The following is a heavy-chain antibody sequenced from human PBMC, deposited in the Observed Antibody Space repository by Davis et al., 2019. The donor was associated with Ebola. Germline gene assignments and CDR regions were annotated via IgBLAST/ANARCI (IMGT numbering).Heavy chain of an antibody. CDR2: IYYSGST. D-gene: IGHD3-10*01. J-gene: IGHJ4*02. CDR3: ARGPQGVRRFDY. Sequence: SETLSLTCTVSGGSISSGGYYWSWIRQHPGKGLEWIGYIYYSGSTYYNPSLKSRVTISVDTSKNQFSLKLSSVTAADTAVYYCARGPQGVRRFDYWGQGTLVTVSS. V-gene: IGHV4-31*03. CDR1: GGSISSGGYY.